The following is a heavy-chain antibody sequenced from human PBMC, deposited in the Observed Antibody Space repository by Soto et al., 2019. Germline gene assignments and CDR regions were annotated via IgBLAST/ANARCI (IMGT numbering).Heavy chain of an antibody. D-gene: IGHD2-2*01. Sequence: PGGSLRLSCTASGFTFSTYAMSWVRQAPWKGLEWVSTISDSGSTYYADSVKGRFTISRDNSKNTLYLEMNSLRAEDTAVYYCAKDKGGRYCSRTSCLYSFDYWGQGTLVTVSS. V-gene: IGHV3-23*01. CDR3: AKDKGGRYCSRTSCLYSFDY. CDR1: GFTFSTYA. CDR2: ISDSGST. J-gene: IGHJ4*02.